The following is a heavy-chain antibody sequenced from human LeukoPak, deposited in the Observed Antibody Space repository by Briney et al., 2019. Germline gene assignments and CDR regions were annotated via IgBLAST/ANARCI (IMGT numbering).Heavy chain of an antibody. V-gene: IGHV1-69*13. CDR1: GGTLSSYA. CDR2: IIPIFGTA. CDR3: AREDSSSSREFDY. Sequence: GASVKVSCKASGGTLSSYAISWVRQAPGQGLEWMGGIIPIFGTANYAQKFQGRVTITADESTSTAYMELSSLRSEDTAVYYCAREDSSSSREFDYWGQGTLVTVSS. J-gene: IGHJ4*02. D-gene: IGHD6-6*01.